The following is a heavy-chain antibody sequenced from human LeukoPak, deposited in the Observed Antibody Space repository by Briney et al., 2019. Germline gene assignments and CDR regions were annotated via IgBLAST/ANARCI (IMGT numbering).Heavy chain of an antibody. D-gene: IGHD3-22*01. CDR3: ARSDYDSSGYYSRHFDY. J-gene: IGHJ4*02. V-gene: IGHV1-18*01. CDR1: GGTFLSHI. Sequence: GASVKVSCKTSGGTFLSHIFSWVRQAPGQGLEWMGWISTYNGNTNYAQNFQSRVTVTTDTSTSTAYMELRSLRSDDTAVYYCARSDYDSSGYYSRHFDYWGRGTLVTVSS. CDR2: ISTYNGNT.